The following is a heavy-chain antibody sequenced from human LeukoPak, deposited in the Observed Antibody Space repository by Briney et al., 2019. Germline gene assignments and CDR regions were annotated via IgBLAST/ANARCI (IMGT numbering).Heavy chain of an antibody. CDR2: ISNSGSTI. Sequence: ISNSGSTIYYADSVKGRFTISRDNAKNSVYLQMNSLRAEDTAVYYCAREGNIVVAAVLDYWGQGTLVTVSS. D-gene: IGHD2-2*01. V-gene: IGHV3-48*03. CDR3: AREGNIVVAAVLDY. J-gene: IGHJ4*02.